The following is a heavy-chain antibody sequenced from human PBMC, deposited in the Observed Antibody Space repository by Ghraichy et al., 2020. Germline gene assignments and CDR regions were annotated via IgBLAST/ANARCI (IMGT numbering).Heavy chain of an antibody. CDR1: GASITSYS. CDR2: IYSSGTT. CDR3: ARRERESSPPGADNWLDP. D-gene: IGHD3-10*01. V-gene: IGHV4-4*07. Sequence: SETLSLTCTVSGASITSYSWTWHWIRQPAGKGLEWIGRIYSSGTTIYNPSLKSRVTMSVDTSNNQFSLMLTSVTAADTAVYYCARRERESSPPGADNWLDPWGQGTLVTVSS. J-gene: IGHJ5*02.